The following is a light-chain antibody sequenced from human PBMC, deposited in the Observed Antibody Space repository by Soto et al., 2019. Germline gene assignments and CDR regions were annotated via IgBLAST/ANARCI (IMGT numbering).Light chain of an antibody. V-gene: IGKV1D-13*01. J-gene: IGKJ5*01. Sequence: IQMTQSPSSLSASVGDRVTITCRASQSISSYLNWYQQKPGKAPKLLIYDAPSLESGVPSRFSGSGSGTDFTLTISSLQPEDFATYYCQQFNNYSITFGQGTRLEIK. CDR2: DAP. CDR1: QSISSY. CDR3: QQFNNYSIT.